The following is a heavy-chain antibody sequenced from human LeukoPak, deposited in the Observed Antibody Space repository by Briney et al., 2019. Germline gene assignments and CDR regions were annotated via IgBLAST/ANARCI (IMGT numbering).Heavy chain of an antibody. D-gene: IGHD6-13*01. V-gene: IGHV3-7*01. CDR2: IKQDGSEK. CDR3: ASAGLDYYYYYMDV. CDR1: GFTFSSYW. J-gene: IGHJ6*03. Sequence: GGSLRLSCAASGFTFSSYWMSWVRQAPGKGLEWVANIKQDGSEKYYVDSVKGRFTISRDNAKNSLYLQMNSLRAEDTAVYYCASAGLDYYYYYMDVWGKGTTVTVSS.